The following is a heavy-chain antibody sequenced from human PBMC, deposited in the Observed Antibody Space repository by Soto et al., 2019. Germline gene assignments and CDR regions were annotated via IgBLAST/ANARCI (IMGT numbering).Heavy chain of an antibody. CDR3: ASFLYDSSGFGWFDP. CDR2: IIPILGIA. J-gene: IGHJ5*02. V-gene: IGHV1-69*02. Sequence: QVQLVQSGAEVKKPGSSVKVSCKASGGTFSSYTISWVRQAPGQGLEWMGRIIPILGIANYAQKFQGRVTIXXDXSXXTAHMELSSLRSEDTAVYYCASFLYDSSGFGWFDPWGQGTLVTVSS. CDR1: GGTFSSYT. D-gene: IGHD3-22*01.